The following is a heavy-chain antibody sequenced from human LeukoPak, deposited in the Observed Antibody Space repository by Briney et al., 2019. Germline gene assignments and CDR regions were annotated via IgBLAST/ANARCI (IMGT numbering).Heavy chain of an antibody. CDR2: ISSSGSTI. J-gene: IGHJ4*02. Sequence: GGSLRLSCAASGFTFSDYYMSWIRQAPGKGLEWVSYISSSGSTIYYADSVKGRFTISRDNSKNTLYLQMNSLRVEDTAVYYCAKRMGPSIAATDLDYWGQGTLVTVSS. V-gene: IGHV3-11*04. CDR3: AKRMGPSIAATDLDY. D-gene: IGHD6-13*01. CDR1: GFTFSDYY.